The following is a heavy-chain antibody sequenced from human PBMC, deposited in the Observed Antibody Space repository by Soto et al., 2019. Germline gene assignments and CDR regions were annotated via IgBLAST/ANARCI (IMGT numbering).Heavy chain of an antibody. CDR3: ARRRRIVVVQAAIRDYWLHP. V-gene: IGHV1-8*01. J-gene: IGHJ5*02. Sequence: VASVKVSCKASGYTFTSYDINWVRQATGQGLEWMGWMNPNSGNTGYAQKFQGRVTMTRNTSISTAYMELSSLRSEDTAVYYCARRRRIVVVQAAIRDYWLHPSGAGTILTVYS. D-gene: IGHD2-2*02. CDR2: MNPNSGNT. CDR1: GYTFTSYD.